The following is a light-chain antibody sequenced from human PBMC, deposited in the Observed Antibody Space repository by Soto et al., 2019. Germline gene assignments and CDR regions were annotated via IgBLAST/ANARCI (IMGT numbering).Light chain of an antibody. V-gene: IGKV1-33*01. CDR2: DAS. CDR3: QQYDNLPLT. J-gene: IGKJ4*01. Sequence: DIQMTQSPSSLSASVGDRVTITCQASQDISNYLNWYQQKPGKAPKLLIYDASNLETGVPSRFSGSGSGTEFNFTISSLQPEDIATYCCQQYDNLPLTFGGGTKVEIK. CDR1: QDISNY.